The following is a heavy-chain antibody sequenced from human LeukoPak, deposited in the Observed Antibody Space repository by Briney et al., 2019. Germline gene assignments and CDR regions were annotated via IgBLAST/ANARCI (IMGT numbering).Heavy chain of an antibody. J-gene: IGHJ4*02. CDR1: GFMFSDYW. CDR2: ISGSGGST. CDR3: AKDTIVVVVAAIPAGFDY. D-gene: IGHD2-15*01. Sequence: GGSLRLSCAASGFMFSDYWMSWVRQAPGKGLEWVSAISGSGGSTYYADSVKGRFTISRDNSKNTLYLQMNSLRAEDTAVYYCAKDTIVVVVAAIPAGFDYWGQGTLVTVSS. V-gene: IGHV3-23*01.